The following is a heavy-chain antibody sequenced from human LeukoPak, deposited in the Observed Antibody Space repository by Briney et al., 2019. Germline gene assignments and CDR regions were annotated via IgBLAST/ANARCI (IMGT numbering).Heavy chain of an antibody. D-gene: IGHD5-18*01. J-gene: IGHJ4*02. CDR3: GKTTVGYSSGQKPAWPVDY. CDR1: GFTFSSYA. V-gene: IGHV3-23*01. CDR2: ISGSGGST. Sequence: GGSLRLSCAASGFTFSSYAMSWVRQVPGKGLEGVSVISGSGGSTYYADSVKGRFTISRDNSKKTLYLQMNSLRAEDTAVYYCGKTTVGYSSGQKPAWPVDYWGQGTLVTVSS.